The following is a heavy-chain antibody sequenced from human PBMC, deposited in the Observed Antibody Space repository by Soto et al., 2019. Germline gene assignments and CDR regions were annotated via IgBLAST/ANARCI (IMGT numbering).Heavy chain of an antibody. CDR2: IKEDGSEK. D-gene: IGHD3-16*02. V-gene: IGHV3-7*03. J-gene: IGHJ4*02. Sequence: GSLRLSGAVSGXDLSTYAISWVRQAQVKGLEWVANIKEDGSEKNYVDSVKGRFTISRDNTKKSMYLQMNRLRDEDTDVYYCARGRVDYVWGSYRYASHPFDHWGQGTLVTVSS. CDR1: GXDLSTYA. CDR3: ARGRVDYVWGSYRYASHPFDH.